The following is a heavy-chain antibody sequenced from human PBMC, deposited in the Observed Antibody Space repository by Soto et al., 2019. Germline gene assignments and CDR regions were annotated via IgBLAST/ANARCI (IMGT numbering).Heavy chain of an antibody. J-gene: IGHJ4*02. Sequence: GGSLRLSCATSGFIFSDYYMHWVRQAPGKVLEWVAVISYVGSNKYYADSVKGRFTISRDNSKNTLYLQMNSLRSEDTAVYYCAKDFYSLDYWGQGTLVTVSS. D-gene: IGHD6-13*01. V-gene: IGHV3-30*18. CDR3: AKDFYSLDY. CDR2: ISYVGSNK. CDR1: GFIFSDYY.